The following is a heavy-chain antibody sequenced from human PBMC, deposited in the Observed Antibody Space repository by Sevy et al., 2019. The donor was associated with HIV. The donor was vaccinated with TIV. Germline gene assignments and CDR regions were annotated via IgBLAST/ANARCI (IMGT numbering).Heavy chain of an antibody. CDR2: ISSSSSYT. CDR1: GFTFSDYY. Sequence: GGSLRLSCAASGFTFSDYYMSWIRQAPGKGLEWVSYISSSSSYTNYADSVKGRFTISRDNANNSVYLQMNSLRAEDTAVYYCAREGHYDSSGYYPGRPREVYYFDYWGQGTLVTVSS. D-gene: IGHD3-22*01. CDR3: AREGHYDSSGYYPGRPREVYYFDY. V-gene: IGHV3-11*06. J-gene: IGHJ4*02.